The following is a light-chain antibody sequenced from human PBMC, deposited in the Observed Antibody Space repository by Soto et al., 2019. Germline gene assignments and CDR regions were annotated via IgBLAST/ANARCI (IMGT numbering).Light chain of an antibody. CDR3: QQYGSSPYT. J-gene: IGKJ2*01. CDR1: QSVYSNS. V-gene: IGKV3-20*01. Sequence: EIVLTQSPGTLSLSPGDRATLSCRASQSVYSNSLAWYQQKSGQAPRLLIFGASNRATGIPDRFSGSGSGTEFTLSISRLEPEDFAVYSCQQYGSSPYTFGQGTKLETK. CDR2: GAS.